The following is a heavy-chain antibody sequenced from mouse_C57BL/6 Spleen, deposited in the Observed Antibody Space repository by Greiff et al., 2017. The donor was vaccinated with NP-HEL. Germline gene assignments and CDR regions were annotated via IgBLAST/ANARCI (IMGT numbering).Heavy chain of an antibody. CDR2: IYPGSGNT. J-gene: IGHJ2*01. V-gene: IGHV1-76*01. CDR3: AREEYYFDY. CDR1: GYTFTDYY. Sequence: VKLQQSGAELVRPGASVKLSCKASGYTFTDYYINWVKQRPGQGLEWIARIYPGSGNTYYNEKFKGKATLTAEKSSSTAYMQLSSLTSEDSAVYFCAREEYYFDYWGQGTTLTVSS.